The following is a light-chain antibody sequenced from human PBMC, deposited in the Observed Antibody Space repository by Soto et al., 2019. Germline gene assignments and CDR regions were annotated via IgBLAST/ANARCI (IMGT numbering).Light chain of an antibody. J-gene: IGKJ2*01. CDR2: GAS. CDR1: QSVSSSY. Sequence: EIVLTQSPGTLSLSPGERATLSCRASQSVSSSYLAWNQQKPGQAPRLLIYGASSRATGIPGRFSGSGSGTDFTLTISRLEPEDFAVYYCQQYGSSPYTFGQGIKLEIQ. CDR3: QQYGSSPYT. V-gene: IGKV3-20*01.